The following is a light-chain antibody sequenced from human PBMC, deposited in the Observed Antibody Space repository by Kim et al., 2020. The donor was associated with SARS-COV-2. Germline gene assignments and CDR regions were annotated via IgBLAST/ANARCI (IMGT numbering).Light chain of an antibody. CDR3: HQYNNWPQT. Sequence: EIVMTQSPATLSLFPGERATLSCRASQSISSNLAWYQHKPGQAPRLLIYAASTRATAIPGRFSGSGSGTEFTLAISSLQSEDFAVYYCHQYNNWPQTFGQGTKVDIK. J-gene: IGKJ1*01. CDR2: AAS. V-gene: IGKV3-15*01. CDR1: QSISSN.